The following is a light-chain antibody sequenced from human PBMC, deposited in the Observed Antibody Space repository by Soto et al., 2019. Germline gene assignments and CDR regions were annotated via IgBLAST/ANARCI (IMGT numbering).Light chain of an antibody. V-gene: IGLV2-14*01. Sequence: QSALTQPASVSGSPGQSITISCTGTSSDVGGYNYVSWYQQHPGKAPKLMIYDVSNRPSGVSNRFSGSKSGNTASLTISGLQAEDEADYYCSSYKSRSTLYVFGTGTKSPS. CDR1: SSDVGGYNY. CDR3: SSYKSRSTLYV. J-gene: IGLJ1*01. CDR2: DVS.